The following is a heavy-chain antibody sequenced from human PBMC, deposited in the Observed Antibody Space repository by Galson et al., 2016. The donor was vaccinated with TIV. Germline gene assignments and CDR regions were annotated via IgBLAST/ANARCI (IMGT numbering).Heavy chain of an antibody. D-gene: IGHD1-14*01. J-gene: IGHJ4*02. CDR1: GFTFGVYV. CDR2: ISGSGGSV. V-gene: IGHV3-23*01. CDR3: AKSGTNLIDY. Sequence: SLRLSCAASGFTFGVYVMTWVRQAPGKGLEWMSNISGSGGSVSYADSVKGRFTISRDNSKNTLYLQMNGLRAGDTAVYYCAKSGTNLIDYWGQGTLVSVFS.